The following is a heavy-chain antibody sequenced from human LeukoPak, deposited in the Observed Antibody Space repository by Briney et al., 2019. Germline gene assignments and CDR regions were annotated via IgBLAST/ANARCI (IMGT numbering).Heavy chain of an antibody. CDR3: ARGNYYYDSSGYFDY. D-gene: IGHD3-22*01. Sequence: SETLSLTCAVYGGSFSGYYWSWIRQPPGMGLEWIGKINHSESTNYNPSLKSRVTTSVDTSKNQFSLKLSSVTAADTAVYYCARGNYYYDSSGYFDYWGQGTLVTVSS. V-gene: IGHV4-34*01. J-gene: IGHJ4*02. CDR2: INHSEST. CDR1: GGSFSGYY.